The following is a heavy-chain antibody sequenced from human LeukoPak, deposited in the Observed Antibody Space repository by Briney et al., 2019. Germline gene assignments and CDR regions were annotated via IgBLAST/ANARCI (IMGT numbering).Heavy chain of an antibody. V-gene: IGHV4-31*03. CDR3: AREYYDSSGYYSTDY. Sequence: PSQTLSLTCTVSGGFISSGGYYWSWIRQHPGKGLEWIGYIYYSGSTYYNPSLKSRVTISVDTSKNQFSLKLSSVTAADTAVYYCAREYYDSSGYYSTDYWGQGTLVTVSS. CDR1: GGFISSGGYY. J-gene: IGHJ4*02. D-gene: IGHD3-22*01. CDR2: IYYSGST.